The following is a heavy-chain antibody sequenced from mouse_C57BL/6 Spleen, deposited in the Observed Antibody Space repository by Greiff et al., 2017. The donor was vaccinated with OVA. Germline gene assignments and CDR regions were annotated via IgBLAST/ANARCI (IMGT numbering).Heavy chain of an antibody. CDR3: ASWGYYGSSYGLAWFAY. CDR1: VYSFTDYN. J-gene: IGHJ3*01. D-gene: IGHD1-1*01. V-gene: IGHV1-39*01. Sequence: FRLQQSGPELVKPGASVKISCKASVYSFTDYNMNWVKQSNGKSLEWIGVINSNYGTTSYNQKFKGKATLTVDQSSSTAYMQLNSLTSEDSAVYYCASWGYYGSSYGLAWFAYWGQGTLVTVSA. CDR2: INSNYGTT.